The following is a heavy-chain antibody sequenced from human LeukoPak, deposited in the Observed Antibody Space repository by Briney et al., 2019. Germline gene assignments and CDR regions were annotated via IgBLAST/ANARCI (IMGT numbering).Heavy chain of an antibody. V-gene: IGHV3-21*01. CDR1: VFTFSSYS. D-gene: IGHD3-9*01. CDR3: ARGGLDDILDY. Sequence: GGSLRLSCAASVFTFSSYSMNWVRQAPGKGLEWVSSISSSSSYIYYADSVKGRFTISRDNAKNSLYLQMNSLRAEDTAVYYCARGGLDDILDYWGQGTLVTVSS. CDR2: ISSSSSYI. J-gene: IGHJ4*02.